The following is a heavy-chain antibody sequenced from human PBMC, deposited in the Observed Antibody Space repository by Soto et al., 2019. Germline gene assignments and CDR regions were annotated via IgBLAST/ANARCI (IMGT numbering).Heavy chain of an antibody. Sequence: ETLSLTCAVYGGSFSGYYWSWIRQPPGKGLEWIGEINHSGSTNYNPSLKSRVTISVDTSKNQFSLKLSSVTAADTAVYYCARAGRITMVRGVKRWFDPWGQGTLVTVSS. CDR2: INHSGST. V-gene: IGHV4-34*01. D-gene: IGHD3-10*01. CDR3: ARAGRITMVRGVKRWFDP. J-gene: IGHJ5*02. CDR1: GGSFSGYY.